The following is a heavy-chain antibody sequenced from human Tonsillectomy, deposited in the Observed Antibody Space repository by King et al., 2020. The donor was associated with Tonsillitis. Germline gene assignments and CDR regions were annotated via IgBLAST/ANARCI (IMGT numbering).Heavy chain of an antibody. D-gene: IGHD1-26*01. Sequence: QLVQSGAEVKKPGASVKVSCKASGYTFTSYYMHWVRQAPGQGLEWMGIINPSGGSTSYAQKFQGRVTMTRDTSTSTVYMELSSLRAEDTAMYYCARHGGRVGASRFHAFDIWGQGTMVTVSS. J-gene: IGHJ3*02. CDR3: ARHGGRVGASRFHAFDI. CDR2: INPSGGST. V-gene: IGHV1-46*03. CDR1: GYTFTSYY.